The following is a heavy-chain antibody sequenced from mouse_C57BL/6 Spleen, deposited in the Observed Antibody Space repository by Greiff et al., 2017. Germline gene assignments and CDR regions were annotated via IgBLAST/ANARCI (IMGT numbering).Heavy chain of an antibody. D-gene: IGHD1-1*01. Sequence: QVQLQQPGAELVKPGASVLMSCKASGYTFTSYWITWVKQRPGQGLEWIGDIYPGSGSTNSNEKFKSKATLTVDTSSSTAYMQLSSLTSEDSAVYYCARRFYYGSSLYFDVWGTGTTVTVSS. CDR2: IYPGSGST. V-gene: IGHV1-55*01. CDR3: ARRFYYGSSLYFDV. J-gene: IGHJ1*03. CDR1: GYTFTSYW.